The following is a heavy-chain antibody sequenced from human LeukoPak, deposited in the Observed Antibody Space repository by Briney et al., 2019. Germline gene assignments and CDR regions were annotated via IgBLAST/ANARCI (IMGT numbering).Heavy chain of an antibody. V-gene: IGHV1-2*02. D-gene: IGHD1-14*01. CDR3: ARADAYNYHGMDV. J-gene: IGHJ6*02. CDR1: AYSFTGYY. CDR2: INLNSGGT. Sequence: ASVQVSCKASAYSFTGYYLHWVRQAPGQGPECMGWINLNSGGTNYAQKFQGRVTMTRDTSIRTAYMQLSRLRSDDTAVYYCARADAYNYHGMDVWGQGTTVIVSS.